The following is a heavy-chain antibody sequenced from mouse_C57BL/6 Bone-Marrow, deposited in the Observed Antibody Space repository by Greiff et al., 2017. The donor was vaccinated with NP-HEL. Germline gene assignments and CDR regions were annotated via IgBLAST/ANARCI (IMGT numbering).Heavy chain of an antibody. D-gene: IGHD1-1*01. CDR2: INPYNGGT. CDR3: ARDFSIYYYGSRGY. Sequence: EVQLQQSGPVLVKPGASVKMSCKASGYTFTDYYMNWVKQSHGKSLEWIGVINPYNGGTSYNQKFKGKATLTVDKSSSTAYMELNSLTSEDSAVYYCARDFSIYYYGSRGYWGQGTTLTVSS. J-gene: IGHJ2*01. CDR1: GYTFTDYY. V-gene: IGHV1-19*01.